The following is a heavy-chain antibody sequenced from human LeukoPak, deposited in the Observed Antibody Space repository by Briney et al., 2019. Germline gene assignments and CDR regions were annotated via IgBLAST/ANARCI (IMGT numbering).Heavy chain of an antibody. CDR3: VKDILGWTFDS. V-gene: IGHV3-23*01. J-gene: IGHJ4*02. D-gene: IGHD4-23*01. CDR1: GFTFSSYW. CDR2: LGSDGRT. Sequence: GGSLRLSCAASGFTFSSYWMSWVRQAPGKGLEWVAGLGSDGRTHYRDSVKGRFTISRDNFKNTVYLEMNSLRGEDTALYYCVKDILGWTFDSWGQGTLVTVAS.